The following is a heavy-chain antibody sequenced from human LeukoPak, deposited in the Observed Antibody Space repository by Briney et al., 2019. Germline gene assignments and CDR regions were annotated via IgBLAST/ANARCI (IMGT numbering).Heavy chain of an antibody. CDR2: IIPILGIA. V-gene: IGHV1-69*04. CDR3: ARDRIQLWSYES. D-gene: IGHD5-18*01. Sequence: SVKVSCKASGGTFSSYAISWVRQAPGQGLEWMGRIIPILGIANYAQKFQGRVTITADKSTSTANMELSSLRSEDTAVYYCARDRIQLWSYESWGQGTLVTVSS. CDR1: GGTFSSYA. J-gene: IGHJ4*02.